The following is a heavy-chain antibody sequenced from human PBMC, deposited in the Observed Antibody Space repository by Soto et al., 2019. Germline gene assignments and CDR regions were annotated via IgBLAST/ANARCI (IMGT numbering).Heavy chain of an antibody. CDR2: ISSSSSTI. D-gene: IGHD3-9*01. J-gene: IGHJ4*02. Sequence: GGSLRLSCAASGFTFSSYSMNWVRQAPGKGLEWVSYISSSSSTIYYADSVKGRFTISRDNAKNSLYLQMNSLRVEDTAVYYCARGRPLRYFDWLPHYWGQGTLVTVSS. CDR3: ARGRPLRYFDWLPHY. CDR1: GFTFSSYS. V-gene: IGHV3-48*01.